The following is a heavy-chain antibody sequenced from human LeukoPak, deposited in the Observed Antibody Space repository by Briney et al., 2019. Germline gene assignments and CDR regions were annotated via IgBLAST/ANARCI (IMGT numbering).Heavy chain of an antibody. V-gene: IGHV1-2*02. CDR2: INPNSGGT. Sequence: ASVKVSCKASGYTFTGYYMHWVRQAPGQGLEWMGWINPNSGGTNYAQKFQGRVTMTRDTSISTAYMELSRLRSDDTAVYYCARDWIAARLEYYFDYWGQGTLVTVSS. J-gene: IGHJ4*02. CDR1: GYTFTGYY. CDR3: ARDWIAARLEYYFDY. D-gene: IGHD6-6*01.